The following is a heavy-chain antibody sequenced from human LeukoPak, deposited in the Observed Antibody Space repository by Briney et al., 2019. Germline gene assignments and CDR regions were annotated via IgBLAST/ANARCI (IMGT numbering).Heavy chain of an antibody. CDR2: ISSRSNYI. J-gene: IGHJ3*02. Sequence: GGSLRPSCAASGFTFSSYSMNWVRQAPGKGLEWVSSISSRSNYIYYVDSVKGRFTTSRDNAKNSLYLQMNSLRPEDTAMYYCARDGFGGATDGFDIWGQGTTVTVSS. D-gene: IGHD3-10*01. V-gene: IGHV3-21*01. CDR3: ARDGFGGATDGFDI. CDR1: GFTFSSYS.